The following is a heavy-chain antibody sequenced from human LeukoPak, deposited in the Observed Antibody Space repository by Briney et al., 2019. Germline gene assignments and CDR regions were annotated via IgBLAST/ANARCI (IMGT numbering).Heavy chain of an antibody. V-gene: IGHV1-18*01. CDR1: GYTFTSYG. CDR3: ARDLHYYDSSGYYIFDY. CDR2: ISAYNGNT. D-gene: IGHD3-22*01. J-gene: IGHJ4*02. Sequence: ASVKVSCKASGYTFTSYGISWVRQAPGQGLEWMGWISAYNGNTNYAQKLQGRVTMTTDTSTSTAYMELRSLRSDDTAVHYCARDLHYYDSSGYYIFDYWGQGTLVTVSS.